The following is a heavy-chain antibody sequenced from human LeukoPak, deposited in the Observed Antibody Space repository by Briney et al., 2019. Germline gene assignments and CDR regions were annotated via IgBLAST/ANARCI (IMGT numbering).Heavy chain of an antibody. V-gene: IGHV3-33*01. CDR2: IRYDGSNK. D-gene: IGHD3-10*01. CDR3: ARGPIGGNWFDP. J-gene: IGHJ5*02. CDR1: GFTFSSYG. Sequence: GRSLRLSCAASGFTFSSYGMHWVRQAPGKGLEWVAVIRYDGSNKYYADSVKGRFTISRDNSKNTLYLQMNSLRAEDTAVYYCARGPIGGNWFDPWGQGTLVTVSS.